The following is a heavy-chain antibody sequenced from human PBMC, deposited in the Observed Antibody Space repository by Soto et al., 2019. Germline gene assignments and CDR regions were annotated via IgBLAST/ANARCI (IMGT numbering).Heavy chain of an antibody. CDR2: MNPNSGNT. Sequence: ASVKVSCKASGYTFTCYDINWARQSTGQGLEWMGWMNPNSGNTGYAQKFQGRVTMTRNTSISTAYMELSSLRSEDTAVYYCARLPFDWPKEGVVYYYYYGMDVWGQGTTVTVSS. J-gene: IGHJ6*02. D-gene: IGHD3-9*01. V-gene: IGHV1-8*01. CDR3: ARLPFDWPKEGVVYYYYYGMDV. CDR1: GYTFTCYD.